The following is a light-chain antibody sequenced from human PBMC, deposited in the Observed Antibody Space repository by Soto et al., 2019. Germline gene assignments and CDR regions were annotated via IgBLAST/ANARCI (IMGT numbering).Light chain of an antibody. Sequence: EIFMTQSPSILSVSPVEGVTLSCSASQSVSSNLAWYQQKPGQAPRLLIYETSTRSTGIPARFSGSGSGTEFTLTISSLQSEDFAVYYCQQYKSWSPITFGQGTRLEIK. V-gene: IGKV3-15*01. CDR2: ETS. CDR1: QSVSSN. CDR3: QQYKSWSPIT. J-gene: IGKJ5*01.